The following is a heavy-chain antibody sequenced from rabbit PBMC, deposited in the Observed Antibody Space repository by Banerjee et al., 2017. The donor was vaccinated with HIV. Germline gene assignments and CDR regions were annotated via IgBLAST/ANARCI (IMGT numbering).Heavy chain of an antibody. J-gene: IGHJ4*01. CDR3: ARRGYDWADDL. CDR2: INAGSGRT. D-gene: IGHD6-1*01. Sequence: QEQLEESGGDLVKPEGSLTLTCTASGFDLSSGHDISWVRQAPGKGLEWIGYINAGSGRTYYANWAKGRFTISKTSSTTVTLQMTSLTVADTATHFCARRGYDWADDLWGQGTLVTVS. V-gene: IGHV1S45*01. CDR1: GFDLSSGHD.